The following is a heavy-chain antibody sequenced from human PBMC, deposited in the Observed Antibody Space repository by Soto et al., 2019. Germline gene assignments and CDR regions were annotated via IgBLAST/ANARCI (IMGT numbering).Heavy chain of an antibody. CDR1: GGSISSYY. CDR3: ARQDSSSPFSPFDY. CDR2: IYYSGST. V-gene: IGHV4-59*08. D-gene: IGHD6-6*01. Sequence: SETLSLTCTVSGGSISSYYWSWIRQPPGKGLEWIGYIYYSGSTNYNPSLKSRVTISVETSKNQFSLKLSSVTAADTAVYYCARQDSSSPFSPFDYWGQGTLVTVSS. J-gene: IGHJ4*02.